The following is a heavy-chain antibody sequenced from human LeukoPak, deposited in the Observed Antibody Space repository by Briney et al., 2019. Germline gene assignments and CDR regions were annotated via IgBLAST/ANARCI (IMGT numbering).Heavy chain of an antibody. CDR1: GGSISSSSYY. CDR3: ARDVRYCSSTSYYAY. CDR2: MYYSGIT. J-gene: IGHJ4*02. Sequence: PSETLSLTCIVSGGSISSSSYYWGWIRQPPGKGLEWIGSMYYSGITYYNPSLKSRVTISVDTSKNQFSLKLSSVTAADTAVYYCARDVRYCSSTSYYAYWGQGTLVTVSS. V-gene: IGHV4-39*07. D-gene: IGHD2-2*01.